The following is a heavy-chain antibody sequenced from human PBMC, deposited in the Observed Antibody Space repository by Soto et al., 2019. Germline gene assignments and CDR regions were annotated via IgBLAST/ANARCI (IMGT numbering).Heavy chain of an antibody. J-gene: IGHJ6*02. D-gene: IGHD2-21*02. CDR1: GFTFSVYA. V-gene: IGHV3-23*01. CDR2: VTANGGST. Sequence: EVQLLESGGGFVQPGGSLRLSCAATGFTFSVYAMTWVRQAPGKWREWVSAVTANGGSTYSADSVKGRFTISRDNSKNKLFLQMNSLRAEDTAVYYCAILGVGDWANYYYYYGMDVWGQGTTVTVSS. CDR3: AILGVGDWANYYYYYGMDV.